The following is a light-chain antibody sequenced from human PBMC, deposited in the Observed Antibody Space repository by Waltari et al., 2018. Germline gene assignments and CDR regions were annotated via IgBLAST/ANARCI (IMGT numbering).Light chain of an antibody. J-gene: IGLJ1*01. CDR2: EVS. CDR3: SSYTGRNNLYV. V-gene: IGLV2-14*01. CDR1: SSDVGFYNF. Sequence: QSVLTQPASVSGSPGQSITISCAGTSSDVGFYNFVSWYQHHPGKVPKLLIHEVSNRPAGVSTRLSGSKSGNTASLTISELQAEDEADYYCSSYTGRNNLYVFGTGTTVTVL.